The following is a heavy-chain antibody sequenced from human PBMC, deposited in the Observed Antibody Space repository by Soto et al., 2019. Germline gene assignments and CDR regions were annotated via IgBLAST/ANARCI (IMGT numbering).Heavy chain of an antibody. CDR1: GFTFSSYA. Sequence: GGSLRLSCAASGFTFSSYAMSWVLQAPGKGLEWVSAISGSGGSTYYADSVKGRFTISRDNSKNTLYLQMNILRAEDTAVYYCAKALLRGHYSGGWDVRYYYYYGMDVSGQGTTVTVSS. J-gene: IGHJ6*02. CDR3: AKALLRGHYSGGWDVRYYYYYGMDV. CDR2: ISGSGGST. D-gene: IGHD6-19*01. V-gene: IGHV3-23*01.